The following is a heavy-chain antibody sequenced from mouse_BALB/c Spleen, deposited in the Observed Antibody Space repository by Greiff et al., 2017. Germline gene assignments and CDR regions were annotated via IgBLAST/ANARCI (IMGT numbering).Heavy chain of an antibody. Sequence: EVMLVESGAELVKPGASVKLSCTASGFNIKDTYMHWVKQRPEQGLEWIGRIDPANGNTKYDPKFQGKATITADTSSNTAYLQLSSLTSEDTAVYYCASITVYAMDYWGQGTSVTVSS. CDR3: ASITVYAMDY. V-gene: IGHV14-3*02. J-gene: IGHJ4*01. CDR2: IDPANGNT. CDR1: GFNIKDTY. D-gene: IGHD1-2*01.